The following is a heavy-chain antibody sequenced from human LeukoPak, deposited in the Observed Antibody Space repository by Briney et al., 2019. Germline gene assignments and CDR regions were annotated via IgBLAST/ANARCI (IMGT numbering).Heavy chain of an antibody. CDR2: ISSGGDTK. J-gene: IGHJ4*02. CDR1: EFVFSDYY. D-gene: IGHD3-10*01. Sequence: GGSLRLSWAASEFVFSDYYMSWVRQAPGKGLEWVSYISSGGDTKYYADSVKGRFTISRDNAKNSLYLQMNNLIAEDTAVYYCAREMGGDYGSGTFFDLWGQGNMVTVSS. V-gene: IGHV3-11*01. CDR3: AREMGGDYGSGTFFDL.